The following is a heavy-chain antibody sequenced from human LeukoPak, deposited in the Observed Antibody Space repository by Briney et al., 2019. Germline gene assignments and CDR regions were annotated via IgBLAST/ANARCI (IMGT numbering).Heavy chain of an antibody. CDR3: ARDPDSSGYYFGAYYYGMDV. V-gene: IGHV3-21*01. J-gene: IGHJ6*02. D-gene: IGHD3-22*01. CDR1: GFTFSTYT. Sequence: GGSLRLSCAASGFTFSTYTMNWVRQAPGKGLEWVSSISTSSTYIYYADSVKGRFTISRDNDKNSLYLQMNSLRAEDTAVYYCARDPDSSGYYFGAYYYGMDVWGQGTTVTVSS. CDR2: ISTSSTYI.